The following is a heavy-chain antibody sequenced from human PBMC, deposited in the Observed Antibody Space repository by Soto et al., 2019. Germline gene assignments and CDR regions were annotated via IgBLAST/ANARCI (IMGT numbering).Heavy chain of an antibody. J-gene: IGHJ4*02. V-gene: IGHV4-59*01. CDR1: GASINSYY. CDR2: IYHNGNT. D-gene: IGHD3-10*01. Sequence: KTSETLSLTCTVSGASINSYYWSWIRQPPGEGLEWIAYIYHNGNTNYNPSLMNRVTISLDTSRNQFSLSLSSVTAADTAVYYCAREKSGSPGDYWGQGVLVTVSS. CDR3: AREKSGSPGDY.